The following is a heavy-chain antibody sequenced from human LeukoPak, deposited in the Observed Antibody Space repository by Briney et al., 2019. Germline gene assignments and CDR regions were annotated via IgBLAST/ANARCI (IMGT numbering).Heavy chain of an antibody. J-gene: IGHJ5*02. CDR3: ARGFRYCSSTSCYVSGWFDP. Sequence: SETLSLTCAVYGGSFSGYCWSWIRQPPGKGLEWIGEINHSGSTNYNPSLKSRVTISVDTSKNQFSLKLSSVTAADTAVYYCARGFRYCSSTSCYVSGWFDPWGQGTLVTVSS. CDR2: INHSGST. CDR1: GGSFSGYC. D-gene: IGHD2-2*01. V-gene: IGHV4-34*01.